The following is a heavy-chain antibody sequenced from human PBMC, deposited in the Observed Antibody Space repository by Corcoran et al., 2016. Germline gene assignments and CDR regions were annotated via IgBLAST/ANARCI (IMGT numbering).Heavy chain of an antibody. V-gene: IGHV3-74*01. Sequence: EVQLVESGGGLVQPGGSLRLSCAASGFTFSSYWMPWVRQAPGKGLVWVSHIFSDGSTTAYADSVKGRFTISRDTAKNTLYLQMNSLRAEDTSVYYCGRGRSYGIDYCGQGTLVTVSS. CDR3: GRGRSYGIDY. CDR2: IFSDGSTT. J-gene: IGHJ4*02. CDR1: GFTFSSYW. D-gene: IGHD4-17*01.